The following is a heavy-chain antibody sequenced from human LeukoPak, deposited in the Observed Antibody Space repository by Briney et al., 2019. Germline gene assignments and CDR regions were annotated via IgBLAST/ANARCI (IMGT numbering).Heavy chain of an antibody. Sequence: PGRSLRLSCAASGFTLSSFWMSWVRQTPGKGLEWVANIKQDGRERYYVDSVKGRFTISRDNARNSLYLQMNSLRAEDTAVYYCARIYGDLTLWGQGTLVTVSS. CDR3: ARIYGDLTL. CDR1: GFTLSSFW. CDR2: IKQDGRER. D-gene: IGHD4-17*01. V-gene: IGHV3-7*01. J-gene: IGHJ4*02.